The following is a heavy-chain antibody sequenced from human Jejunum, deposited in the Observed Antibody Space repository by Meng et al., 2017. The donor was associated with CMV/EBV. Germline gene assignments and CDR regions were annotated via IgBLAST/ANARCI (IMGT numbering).Heavy chain of an antibody. Sequence: GITFRSSPLTRVRQAPGKALEWVAVIYSDGGTTDYADSVKGRFTISRDNSKNTLYLQMNSLRAEDTAVYYCAREEGYTRPHYFDYWGQGTLVTVSS. V-gene: IGHV3-23*03. CDR2: IYSDGGTT. J-gene: IGHJ4*02. D-gene: IGHD6-13*01. CDR1: GITFRSSP. CDR3: AREEGYTRPHYFDY.